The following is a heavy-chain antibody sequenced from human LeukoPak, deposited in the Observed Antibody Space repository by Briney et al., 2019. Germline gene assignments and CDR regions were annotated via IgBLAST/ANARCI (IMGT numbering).Heavy chain of an antibody. J-gene: IGHJ4*02. CDR2: IKQDGGEI. V-gene: IGHV3-7*01. Sequence: PGGALRLSCAASRFTFDKYWMNSVPQAPGKGLEWVANIKQDGGEIHYLHSVRGLFTLSRDNAKSSLYLQLTSLRAEDTAVYFCARDGRGGNSQYNYFDFRGQGTLVTVSS. CDR1: RFTFDKYW. CDR3: ARDGRGGNSQYNYFDF. D-gene: IGHD1/OR15-1a*01.